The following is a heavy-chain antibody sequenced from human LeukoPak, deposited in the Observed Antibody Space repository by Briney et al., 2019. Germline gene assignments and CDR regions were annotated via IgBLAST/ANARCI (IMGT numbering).Heavy chain of an antibody. D-gene: IGHD3-3*01. CDR2: ISGSGGST. CDR1: GFTFSSYA. Sequence: PGGSLRLSCAASGFTFSSYAMSWVRQAPGKGLEWVSAISGSGGSTYYADSVKGRFTISRDNSKNTLYLQMNSLRAEDTAVYYCAKVNHLRGDFWSGYPDDYYYYGMDVWGQGTTVTVSS. CDR3: AKVNHLRGDFWSGYPDDYYYYGMDV. J-gene: IGHJ6*02. V-gene: IGHV3-23*01.